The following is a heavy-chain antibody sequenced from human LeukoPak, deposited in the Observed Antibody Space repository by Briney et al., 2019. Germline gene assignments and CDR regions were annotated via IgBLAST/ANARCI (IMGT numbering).Heavy chain of an antibody. CDR3: AKVGYYYDSSGYLNDAFDI. V-gene: IGHV3-74*01. CDR1: GLSFSGHW. J-gene: IGHJ3*02. Sequence: GGSLRLSCTASGLSFSGHWMHWARQLPGKGLVWVSRISPTGSTTSYADSVKGRFTVSRDNAKNTLYLRVNNLRAEDTAVYYCAKVGYYYDSSGYLNDAFDIWGQGTMVTVSS. D-gene: IGHD3-22*01. CDR2: ISPTGSTT.